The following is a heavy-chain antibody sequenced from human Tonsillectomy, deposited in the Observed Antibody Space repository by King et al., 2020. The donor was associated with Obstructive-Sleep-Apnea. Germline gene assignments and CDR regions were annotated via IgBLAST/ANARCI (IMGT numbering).Heavy chain of an antibody. Sequence: LQLQESGPGLVKPSETLSLTCTVSGGSISSSSYYWGWIRQPPGKGLEWIGSIDYSGSTYYNPSLKSRVTISVDTSKNQFSLKLSSVTAADTAVYYCARAKGAAAGTGRYWGQGTLVTVSS. CDR3: ARAKGAAAGTGRY. D-gene: IGHD6-13*01. CDR2: IDYSGST. CDR1: GGSISSSSYY. V-gene: IGHV4-39*07. J-gene: IGHJ4*02.